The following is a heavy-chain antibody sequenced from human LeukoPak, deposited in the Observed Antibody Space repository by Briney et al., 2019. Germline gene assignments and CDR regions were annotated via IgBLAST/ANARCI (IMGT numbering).Heavy chain of an antibody. V-gene: IGHV4-59*08. J-gene: IGHJ4*02. CDR3: ASHGGYSSSPGY. Sequence: SETLSLTCTVSGGSISSYYWSWIRQPPGKGLEWIGYIYYSGSTNYNPSLKSRVTISVDTSKNQFSLKLSSVTAADTAVYYCASHGGYSSSPGYLGQGTLVTVSS. D-gene: IGHD6-13*01. CDR1: GGSISSYY. CDR2: IYYSGST.